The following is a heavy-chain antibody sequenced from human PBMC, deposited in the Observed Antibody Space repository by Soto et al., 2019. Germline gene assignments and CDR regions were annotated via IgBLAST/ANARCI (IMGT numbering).Heavy chain of an antibody. D-gene: IGHD2-8*01. CDR2: ISGTGYNT. CDR3: ARSLGDDLYEYYFDY. V-gene: IGHV3-23*01. Sequence: VQVLESGGDLVQPGGSLRLSCAASGFTFTGYSMSWVRQAPGKGLEWVSGISGTGYNTYYADTVQCRFTITRDNSKNTLYLQIDSLRAEDRALYCSARSLGDDLYEYYFDYLAQGTLVTVSS. CDR1: GFTFTGYS. J-gene: IGHJ4*02.